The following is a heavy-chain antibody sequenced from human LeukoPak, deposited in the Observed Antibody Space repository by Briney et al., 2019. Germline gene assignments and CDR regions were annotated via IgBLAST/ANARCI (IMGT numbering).Heavy chain of an antibody. Sequence: PSETLSLTCTVSGGSISSYYWSWIRQPPGKGLEWIGYIYYSRSTNYNPSLKSRVTISVDTSKNQFSLKLSSVTAADTAVYYCARHEAPYYYDSSGYHYYYYGMDVWGQGTTVTVSS. CDR1: GGSISSYY. D-gene: IGHD3-22*01. V-gene: IGHV4-59*08. CDR3: ARHEAPYYYDSSGYHYYYYGMDV. CDR2: IYYSRST. J-gene: IGHJ6*02.